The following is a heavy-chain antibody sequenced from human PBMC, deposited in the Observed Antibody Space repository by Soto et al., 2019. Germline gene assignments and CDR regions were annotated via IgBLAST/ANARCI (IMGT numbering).Heavy chain of an antibody. D-gene: IGHD3-22*01. J-gene: IGHJ6*03. CDR3: AGGGSIVATRRLMDV. CDR1: GGSISSCAYY. Sequence: SSDTLXLTCTVSGGSISSCAYYWSWIRQHPGEGLEWIGYIYYSGSTNYNPSLKSRVAISIDTPKNQFSLQLSSVTVADTAFYYCAGGGSIVATRRLMDVWGKGTTVTVSS. CDR2: IYYSGST. V-gene: IGHV4-31*03.